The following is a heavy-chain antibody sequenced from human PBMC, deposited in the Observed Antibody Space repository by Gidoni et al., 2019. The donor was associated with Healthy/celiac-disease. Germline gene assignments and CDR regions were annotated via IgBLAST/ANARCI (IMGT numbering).Heavy chain of an antibody. CDR1: GFTVSRNY. CDR2: IYSGGST. CDR3: AGGSVAATSAFDY. J-gene: IGHJ4*02. Sequence: EVQLVESGGGLVQPGGSLRLHCAASGFTVSRNYMGWVRQAPGKGLEWVSVIYSGGSTYYADSVKGRFTISRDNSKNTLYLQMNSLRAEDTAVYYCAGGSVAATSAFDYWGQGTLVTVSS. V-gene: IGHV3-66*01. D-gene: IGHD2-15*01.